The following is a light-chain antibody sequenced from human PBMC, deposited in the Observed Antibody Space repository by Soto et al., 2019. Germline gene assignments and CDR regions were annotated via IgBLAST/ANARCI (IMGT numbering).Light chain of an antibody. Sequence: DIQMTQSPSSLSASVGDRVSITCRASQSLSTYLNWYQQKPGRGPTLLIYGATILESGVPSRFSGSGSGTDFFLNISSLQPEDLATYYCQQTYTLSFTFGPGTKVNI. V-gene: IGKV1-39*01. CDR3: QQTYTLSFT. CDR1: QSLSTY. J-gene: IGKJ3*01. CDR2: GAT.